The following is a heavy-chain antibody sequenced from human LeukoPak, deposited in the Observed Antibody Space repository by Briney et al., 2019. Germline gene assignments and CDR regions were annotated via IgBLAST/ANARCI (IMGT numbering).Heavy chain of an antibody. CDR2: IYSGGVT. D-gene: IGHD6-13*01. V-gene: IGHV3-66*01. J-gene: IGHJ4*02. Sequence: GGSLRLPCAASGFTVSNSYMSWVRQAPGKGLEWVSIIYSGGVTYYADSVKGRFTISRDHSKNTLYLQMDSLRAEDTAVYYCARAEASSWFAYWGQGTLVTVSS. CDR1: GFTVSNSY. CDR3: ARAEASSWFAY.